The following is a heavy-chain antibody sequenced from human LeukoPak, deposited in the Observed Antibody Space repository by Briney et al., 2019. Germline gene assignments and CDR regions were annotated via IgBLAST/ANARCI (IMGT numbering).Heavy chain of an antibody. CDR1: GGSISSGDYY. D-gene: IGHD4-11*01. Sequence: SETLSLTCTVSGGSISSGDYYWSWIRQPPGKGLEWIGYIYYSGSTCYNPSLKSRVTTSVDTSKNQFSLKLSSVTAADTAVYYWARIQSTSFDYWGQGTLVTVSS. CDR2: IYYSGST. V-gene: IGHV4-30-4*08. CDR3: ARIQSTSFDY. J-gene: IGHJ4*02.